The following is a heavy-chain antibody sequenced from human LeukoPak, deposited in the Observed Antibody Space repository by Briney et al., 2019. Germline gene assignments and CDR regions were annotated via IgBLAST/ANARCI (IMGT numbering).Heavy chain of an antibody. D-gene: IGHD3-16*01. V-gene: IGHV4-34*01. CDR1: GGSFSGYY. CDR3: ARGRRFRGTARFDY. CDR2: INHSGST. Sequence: SETLSLTCAVYGGSFSGYYWSWIRQPPGKGLEWIGEINHSGSTNYNPSLKSRVTISVDTSKNQFSLKLSSVTAADTAVYYCARGRRFRGTARFDYWGQGTLVTVSS. J-gene: IGHJ4*02.